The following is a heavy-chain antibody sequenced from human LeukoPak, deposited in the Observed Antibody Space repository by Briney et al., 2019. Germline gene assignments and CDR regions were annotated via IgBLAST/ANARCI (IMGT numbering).Heavy chain of an antibody. CDR1: GFTFSSYA. D-gene: IGHD5-18*01. CDR2: ISGSGGST. CDR3: ARDRGYSYSQGDYGMDV. J-gene: IGHJ6*02. Sequence: GGSLRLSCAASGFTFSSYAMSWVRQAPGKGLEWVSAISGSGGSTYYADSVKGRFTISRDNSKNTLYLQMNSLRAEDTAVYYCARDRGYSYSQGDYGMDVWGQGTTVTVSS. V-gene: IGHV3-23*01.